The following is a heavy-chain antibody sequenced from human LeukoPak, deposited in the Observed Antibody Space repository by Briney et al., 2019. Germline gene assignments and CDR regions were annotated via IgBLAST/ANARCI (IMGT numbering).Heavy chain of an antibody. CDR3: AKSGSDIVVVVAATEFDY. CDR1: GFTFSSYA. CDR2: ISGSGGST. V-gene: IGHV3-23*01. D-gene: IGHD2-15*01. J-gene: IGHJ4*02. Sequence: GGSLRLSCAASGFTFSSYAMSWVRQAPGKGLEWVSAISGSGGSTYYADSVKGRFTISRDNSKNTLYLQMNSLRAENTAVYYCAKSGSDIVVVVAATEFDYWGQGTLVTVSS.